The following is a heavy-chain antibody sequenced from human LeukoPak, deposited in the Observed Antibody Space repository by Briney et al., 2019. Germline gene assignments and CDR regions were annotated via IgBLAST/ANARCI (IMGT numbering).Heavy chain of an antibody. CDR1: GYSFTTYW. J-gene: IGHJ4*02. Sequence: GASLQISCKGSGYSFTTYWIGWVRQMPGKGREWMGIIYPGDSDTRYSPSFEGQVTISADKSISTAYLQWSSLKASDTAMYYCARPAYYGSGSYYTDSWGQGTLVTVSS. CDR3: ARPAYYGSGSYYTDS. CDR2: IYPGDSDT. D-gene: IGHD3-10*01. V-gene: IGHV5-51*01.